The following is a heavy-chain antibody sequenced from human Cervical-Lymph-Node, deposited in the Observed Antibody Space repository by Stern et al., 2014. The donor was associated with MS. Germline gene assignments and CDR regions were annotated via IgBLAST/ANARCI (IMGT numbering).Heavy chain of an antibody. J-gene: IGHJ4*02. D-gene: IGHD3-9*01. CDR3: ARSKDVYDILTGFYNVDSYYFDY. V-gene: IGHV3-30-3*01. Sequence: QVQLVQSGGGVVQPGRSLRLSCTASGFSFRSYAMHWVRQAPGKGLEWVAIISYDGSNRYYADSVRGRFTTSRDNSENTLFLQMNSLRVEDTAVYYCARSKDVYDILTGFYNVDSYYFDYWGQGTLVAVSS. CDR2: ISYDGSNR. CDR1: GFSFRSYA.